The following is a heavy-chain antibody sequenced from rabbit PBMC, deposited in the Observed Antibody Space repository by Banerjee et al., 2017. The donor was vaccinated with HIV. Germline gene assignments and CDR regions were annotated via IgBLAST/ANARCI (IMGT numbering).Heavy chain of an antibody. Sequence: QEQLVESGGGLVQPGGSLKLSCKASGFDFSSYGVSWVRQAPGKGLEWIGYIDPVFGSTYYASWVNGRFTISSHNAQNTLYLQLNSLTAADTATYFCVRDAGYAGYGYVPYFNLWGPGTLVTDS. J-gene: IGHJ4*01. CDR2: IDPVFGST. V-gene: IGHV1S47*01. CDR1: GFDFSSYG. D-gene: IGHD6-1*01. CDR3: VRDAGYAGYGYVPYFNL.